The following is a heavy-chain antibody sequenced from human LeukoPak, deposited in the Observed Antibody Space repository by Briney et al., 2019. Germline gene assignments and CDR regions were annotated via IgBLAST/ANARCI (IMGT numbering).Heavy chain of an antibody. Sequence: GGSLRLSCAASGFTFSSYAMHWVRQAPGKGLEWVAVISYDGSNKYYADSVKGRFTISRDNSKNTLYLQMNSLRAEDTAVYYCARDVTIFGVVMPFDYWGQGTLVTVSS. J-gene: IGHJ4*02. CDR2: ISYDGSNK. D-gene: IGHD3-3*01. CDR3: ARDVTIFGVVMPFDY. V-gene: IGHV3-30-3*01. CDR1: GFTFSSYA.